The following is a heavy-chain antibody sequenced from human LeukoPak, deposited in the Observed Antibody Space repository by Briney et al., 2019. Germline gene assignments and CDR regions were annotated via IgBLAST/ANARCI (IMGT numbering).Heavy chain of an antibody. D-gene: IGHD1-1*01. J-gene: IGHJ4*02. Sequence: GGSLRLSCTVSAFTFNTYDMTWVRQAPGKGLAWVSGISISGDDTYYADSVKGRFTVSRDNSKNTLYLQMNSLRVDDTAVYYCVKGNWLDNWGQGALVTVAS. V-gene: IGHV3-23*01. CDR1: AFTFNTYD. CDR2: ISISGDDT. CDR3: VKGNWLDN.